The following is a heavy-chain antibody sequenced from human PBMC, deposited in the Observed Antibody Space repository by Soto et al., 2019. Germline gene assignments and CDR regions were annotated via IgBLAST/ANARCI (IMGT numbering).Heavy chain of an antibody. CDR3: ARLYSSGSNWYFDL. V-gene: IGHV4-4*02. CDR1: GGSISNINW. Sequence: QVQLQESGPGLVKPSGTLSLTCAVSGGSISNINWWSWVRQPPGKGLEWIGEIYHSGTTHYNPSLKSRHSISVDKSKSQFSLGLNSVTAAETAVYYCARLYSSGSNWYFDLWGRGTLVTVSS. J-gene: IGHJ2*01. CDR2: IYHSGTT. D-gene: IGHD6-19*01.